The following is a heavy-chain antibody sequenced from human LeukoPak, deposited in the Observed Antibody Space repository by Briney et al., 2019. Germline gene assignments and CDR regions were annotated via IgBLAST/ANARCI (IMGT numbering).Heavy chain of an antibody. V-gene: IGHV4-4*07. Sequence: SETLSLTCTVSGGSISSYYWSWIRQPPGKGLEWIGRIYISGSTNYNPSLKSRVTMSVDTSQNQFSLKLSSVTAADTAVYYCAKEALIEGFYYHMDVWGKGTTVTVSS. CDR2: IYISGST. D-gene: IGHD3-22*01. J-gene: IGHJ6*03. CDR1: GGSISSYY. CDR3: AKEALIEGFYYHMDV.